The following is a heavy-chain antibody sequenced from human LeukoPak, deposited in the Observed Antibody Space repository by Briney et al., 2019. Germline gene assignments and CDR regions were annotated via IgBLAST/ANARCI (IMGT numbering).Heavy chain of an antibody. Sequence: GGSLRLSCAASGFTFSSYWMSWVRQAPGKGLEWVANIKQDGSEKYYVDSVKGRFTISRDNAKNSLYLRMNSLRAEDTAVYYCARVRDDFWSTYFDYWGQGTLVTVSS. CDR1: GFTFSSYW. V-gene: IGHV3-7*01. CDR3: ARVRDDFWSTYFDY. CDR2: IKQDGSEK. J-gene: IGHJ4*02. D-gene: IGHD3-3*01.